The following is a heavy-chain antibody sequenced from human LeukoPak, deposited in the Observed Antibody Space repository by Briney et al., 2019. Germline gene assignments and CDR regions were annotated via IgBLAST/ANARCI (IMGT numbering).Heavy chain of an antibody. V-gene: IGHV3-15*01. J-gene: IGHJ4*02. CDR2: IKSKTDGGTT. D-gene: IGHD3-10*01. CDR3: TTDWLPITMVRGPKAGY. CDR1: GFTFSNAW. Sequence: GGSLRLSCAASGFTFSNAWMSWVRQAPGKGLEWVGRIKSKTDGGTTDYAAPVKGRFTISRDDSKNTLYLQMNSLKTEDTAVYYCTTDWLPITMVRGPKAGYWGQGTLVTVSS.